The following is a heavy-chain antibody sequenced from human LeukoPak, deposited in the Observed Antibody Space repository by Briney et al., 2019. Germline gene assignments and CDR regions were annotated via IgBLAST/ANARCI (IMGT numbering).Heavy chain of an antibody. J-gene: IGHJ4*02. CDR2: IHYSGST. D-gene: IGHD6-19*01. V-gene: IGHV4-59*01. CDR3: ARAYSSGWYID. CDR1: GGSISSYY. Sequence: SETLSLTCTVSGGSISSYYWSWIRQPPGKGLEWIGYIHYSGSTNYNPSLKSRVTISVDTSKNQFSLKLSSVTAADTAVYYCARAYSSGWYIDWGQGTLVTVSS.